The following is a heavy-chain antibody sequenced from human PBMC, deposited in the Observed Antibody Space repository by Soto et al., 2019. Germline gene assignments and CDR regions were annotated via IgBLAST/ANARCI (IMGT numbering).Heavy chain of an antibody. CDR3: ARGYSGYFYYFDY. V-gene: IGHV4-31*03. J-gene: IGHJ4*02. CDR1: GGSISSGGYY. D-gene: IGHD5-12*01. CDR2: IYYSGST. Sequence: QVQLQESGPGLVKPSQTLSLTCTVSGGSISSGGYYWSWIRQHPGKGLEWIGYIYYSGSTYYNPSLKSRVTISVDTSKNQFSLKLSSVTAANTAVYYCARGYSGYFYYFDYWGQGTLVTVSS.